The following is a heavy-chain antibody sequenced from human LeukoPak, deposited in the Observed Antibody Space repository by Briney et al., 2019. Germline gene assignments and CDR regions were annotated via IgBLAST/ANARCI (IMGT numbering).Heavy chain of an antibody. V-gene: IGHV3-21*01. Sequence: PGGSLRLSCAASGYTFSSYSMNWVRQAPGKGLEWVSSISSSSSYIYYADSVKGRFTISRDNAKNSLYLQMNSLRAEDTAVYYCARDSDSSGWLDYYMDVWGKGTTVTISS. CDR2: ISSSSSYI. D-gene: IGHD6-19*01. J-gene: IGHJ6*03. CDR3: ARDSDSSGWLDYYMDV. CDR1: GYTFSSYS.